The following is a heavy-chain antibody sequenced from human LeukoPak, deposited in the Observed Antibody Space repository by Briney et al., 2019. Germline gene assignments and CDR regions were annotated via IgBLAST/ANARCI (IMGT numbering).Heavy chain of an antibody. CDR2: TYYRSKWYN. Sequence: SQTLSLTFAISGDSVSISSAAWNWIRQSPSRGLEWLGRTYYRSKWYNDYAASVKSRITINPDTSRNQFSLQLNSATPEDTAVYYCARGGSYSFDHWGQGTLVTVSS. D-gene: IGHD1-26*01. CDR1: GDSVSISSAA. J-gene: IGHJ4*02. CDR3: ARGGSYSFDH. V-gene: IGHV6-1*01.